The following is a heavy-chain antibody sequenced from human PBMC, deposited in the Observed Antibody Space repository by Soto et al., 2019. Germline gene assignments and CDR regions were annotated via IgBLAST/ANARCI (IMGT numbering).Heavy chain of an antibody. J-gene: IGHJ5*02. V-gene: IGHV3-30*18. Sequence: GGSLRLSCAASGFTFSSYGXHWVXQAPGKGLEWVAVISYDGSNKYYADSVKGRFTISRDNSKNTLYLQMNSLRADDTAVYYCAKDLLFGDWFDPWGQGTLVTXS. CDR2: ISYDGSNK. CDR3: AKDLLFGDWFDP. CDR1: GFTFSSYG. D-gene: IGHD3-10*02.